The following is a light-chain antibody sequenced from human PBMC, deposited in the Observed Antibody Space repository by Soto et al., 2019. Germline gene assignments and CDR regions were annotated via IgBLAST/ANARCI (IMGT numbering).Light chain of an antibody. CDR2: GAS. V-gene: IGKV3D-20*02. J-gene: IGKJ5*01. CDR3: QQRSNCL. Sequence: EIVLTQSPGTLSLSPGERATLSCRASQSVSSRSLAWYQQKPGQAPRLLISGASSRAADIPDRFSGSGSGTDFTLTISSLEPEDFAVYYCQQRSNCLFGQGTRLEI. CDR1: QSVSSRS.